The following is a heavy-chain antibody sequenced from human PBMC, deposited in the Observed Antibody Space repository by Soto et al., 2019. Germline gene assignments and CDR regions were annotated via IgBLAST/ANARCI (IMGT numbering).Heavy chain of an antibody. Sequence: ASVKVSCKASGYTFTGYYMHWVRQAPGQGLEWMGWINPNSGGTNYAQKFQGRVTMTRDTSISTACMELSRLRSDDTAVYYCASSLDYGENPMDVWGQGTTVTVSS. D-gene: IGHD4-17*01. CDR1: GYTFTGYY. V-gene: IGHV1-2*02. CDR3: ASSLDYGENPMDV. J-gene: IGHJ6*02. CDR2: INPNSGGT.